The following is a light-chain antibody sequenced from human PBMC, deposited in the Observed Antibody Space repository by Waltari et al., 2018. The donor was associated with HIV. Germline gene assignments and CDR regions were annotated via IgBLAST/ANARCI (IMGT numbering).Light chain of an antibody. V-gene: IGKV3-11*01. CDR2: DTS. Sequence: EIVLTQSPATLSLSPGERATFSCRASQRVSIYLAWYQQNPGQAPGLLIYDTSNRATCVPARFSCSGSGTDFTLTISSLELEDFAIYYCQQRSNWPLTFGGGTKVEIK. CDR3: QQRSNWPLT. CDR1: QRVSIY. J-gene: IGKJ4*01.